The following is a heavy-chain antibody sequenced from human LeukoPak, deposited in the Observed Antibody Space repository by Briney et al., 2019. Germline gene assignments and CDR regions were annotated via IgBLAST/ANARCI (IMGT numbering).Heavy chain of an antibody. CDR3: ARAGYDFWSGYRGPDYFDL. CDR2: MYYSGNT. Sequence: PSETLSLTCTVSGGSISGYYWSWIRQPPGMPLEWIGYMYYSGNTNYNPSLKSRVTISVDTSKSQFSLKLRFVTAVDTAVYYCARAGYDFWSGYRGPDYFDLWGQGTLVTVSS. V-gene: IGHV4-59*01. J-gene: IGHJ4*02. CDR1: GGSISGYY. D-gene: IGHD3-3*01.